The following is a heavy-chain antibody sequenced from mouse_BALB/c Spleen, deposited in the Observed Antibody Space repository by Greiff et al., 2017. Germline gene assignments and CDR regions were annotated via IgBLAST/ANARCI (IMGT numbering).Heavy chain of an antibody. CDR3: AREDGRAWFAY. J-gene: IGHJ3*01. CDR2: IDPSDSET. D-gene: IGHD2-3*01. CDR1: GYSFTSYW. V-gene: IGHV1S127*01. Sequence: QVQLQQSGPQLVRPGASVTISCKASGYSFTSYWMHWVKQRPGQGLEWIGMIDPSDSETRLNQKFKDKATLTVDKSSSTAYMQLSSPTSEDSSVYYCAREDGRAWFAYWGEGTLVTVSA.